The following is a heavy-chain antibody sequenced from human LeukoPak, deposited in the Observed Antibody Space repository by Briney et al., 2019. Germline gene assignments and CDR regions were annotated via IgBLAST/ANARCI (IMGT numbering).Heavy chain of an antibody. V-gene: IGHV1-24*01. Sequence: ASVKVSCKVSGYTLNELPMHWVRQAPGKGLEWMGGFDPKSGETIYPQKFQGRVTMTEDTSTDTAYMELSSLRSEDTAVYYCATDTEPGGIVVVPAALWGQGTLVTVSS. D-gene: IGHD2-2*01. CDR1: GYTLNELP. CDR3: ATDTEPGGIVVVPAAL. CDR2: FDPKSGET. J-gene: IGHJ4*02.